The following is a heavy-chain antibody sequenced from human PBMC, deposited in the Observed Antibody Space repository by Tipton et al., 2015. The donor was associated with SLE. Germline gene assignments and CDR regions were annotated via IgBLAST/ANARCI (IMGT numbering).Heavy chain of an antibody. Sequence: QVQLVQSGAEVKKPGASVKVSCKASGYTFTSYGISWVRQAPGQGLEWMGWISAYNGNTNYAQKLQCRVTMTADTSTSTAYMELRSLRSDDTAVYYCAREDHSSGWREIAFDIWGQGTMVTVSS. V-gene: IGHV1-18*01. CDR1: GYTFTSYG. CDR3: AREDHSSGWREIAFDI. D-gene: IGHD6-19*01. CDR2: ISAYNGNT. J-gene: IGHJ3*02.